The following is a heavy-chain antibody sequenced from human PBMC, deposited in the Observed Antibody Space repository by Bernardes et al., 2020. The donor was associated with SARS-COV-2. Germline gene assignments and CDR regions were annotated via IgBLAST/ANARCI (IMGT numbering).Heavy chain of an antibody. Sequence: GGSLRLSCAASGFTFSSYDMHWVRQATGKGLEWVSAIGTAGDTYYPGSVKGRFTISRENAKNSLYLQMNSLRAGDTAVYYCARGTGDPYSSSWYDYWGQGTLVTVSS. CDR2: IGTAGDT. J-gene: IGHJ4*02. CDR3: ARGTGDPYSSSWYDY. CDR1: GFTFSSYD. D-gene: IGHD6-13*01. V-gene: IGHV3-13*01.